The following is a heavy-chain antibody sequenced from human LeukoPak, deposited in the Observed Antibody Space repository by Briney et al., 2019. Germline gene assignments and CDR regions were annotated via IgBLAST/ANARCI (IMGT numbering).Heavy chain of an antibody. CDR3: ARDWYYYDSSGYEMVTLFDY. J-gene: IGHJ4*02. D-gene: IGHD3-22*01. Sequence: SETLSLTCTVFGGSISSYYWSWIRQPAGKGLEWIGRIYTSGSTNYNPSLKSRVTMSVDTSKNQFSLKLSSVTAADTAVYYCARDWYYYDSSGYEMVTLFDYWGQGTLVTVSS. CDR1: GGSISSYY. V-gene: IGHV4-4*07. CDR2: IYTSGST.